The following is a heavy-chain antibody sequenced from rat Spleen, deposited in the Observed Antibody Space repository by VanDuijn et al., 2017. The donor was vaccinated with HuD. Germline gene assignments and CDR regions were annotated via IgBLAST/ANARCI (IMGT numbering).Heavy chain of an antibody. D-gene: IGHD1-12*02. V-gene: IGHV5-31*01. J-gene: IGHJ2*01. CDR3: TTDTFYDGTYYPGGFDY. CDR2: ITHNDGTT. CDR1: GFTFNNYW. Sequence: EVQLVQSGGGLVQPGRSLKLSCVASGFTFNNYWMTWIRQAPGKGLEWVASITHNDGTTYYPDSVEGRFTVSRDNAKSTLYLHMDRLGSEDTATYYCTTDTFYDGTYYPGGFDYWGQGVMVTVSS.